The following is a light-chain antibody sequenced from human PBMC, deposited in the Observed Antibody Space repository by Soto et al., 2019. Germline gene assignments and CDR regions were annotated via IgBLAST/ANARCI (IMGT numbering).Light chain of an antibody. V-gene: IGKV3-11*01. CDR2: DAS. J-gene: IGKJ5*01. CDR1: QSVNNY. Sequence: EIVLTQSPATLSLSRGERAAVACRASQSVNNYLHWYQQKPVQAPRLLIFDASNRATGIPPRFRGSGSATDFTLTISSLEPEDFAVYYCQHRSIWPVSFGQGTRPEI. CDR3: QHRSIWPVS.